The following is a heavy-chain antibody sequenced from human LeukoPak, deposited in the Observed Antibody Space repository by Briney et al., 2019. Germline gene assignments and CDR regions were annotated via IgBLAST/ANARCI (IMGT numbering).Heavy chain of an antibody. D-gene: IGHD3-16*01. Sequence: GGSLRLSCAVSGLIFSSHYMSWVRQAPGKGLEWVSVIYIDGNTYYIDSVMGRFTISRDNSKNTMYLQMNSLRADDTAVYYCAKQMSTVTFTPFDYWGQGTLVTVSS. CDR3: AKQMSTVTFTPFDY. J-gene: IGHJ4*02. CDR1: GLIFSSHY. V-gene: IGHV3-53*01. CDR2: IYIDGNT.